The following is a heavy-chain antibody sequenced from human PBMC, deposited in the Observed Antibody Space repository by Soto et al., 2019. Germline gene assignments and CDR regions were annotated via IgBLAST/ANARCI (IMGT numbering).Heavy chain of an antibody. CDR1: GFTFSTYA. CDR3: ARVAPAAMYYYYGMDV. J-gene: IGHJ6*02. V-gene: IGHV3-30*03. Sequence: QVQLVESGGGVVQPGRSLRLSCAASGFTFSTYAMHWVRQAPGKGLEWVAVLSYDGSNKYYADSVKGRFTISRDNSKNTLYLQMNSLRAEDTAVYYCARVAPAAMYYYYGMDVWGQGTTVTVSS. D-gene: IGHD2-2*01. CDR2: LSYDGSNK.